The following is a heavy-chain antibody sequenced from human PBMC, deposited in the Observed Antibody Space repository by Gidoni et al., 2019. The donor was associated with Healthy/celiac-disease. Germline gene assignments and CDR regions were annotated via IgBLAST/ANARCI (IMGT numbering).Heavy chain of an antibody. Sequence: QVQLVESGGGVVQPGRSLRLSCAASGFTFSSYAMHWVRQAPGKGLEWVAVISYDGSNKYYADSVKGRFTISRDNSKNTLYLQMNSLRAEDTAVYYCARDRRRTLSGSYLFDYWGQGTLVTVSS. J-gene: IGHJ4*02. D-gene: IGHD1-26*01. CDR1: GFTFSSYA. CDR3: ARDRRRTLSGSYLFDY. V-gene: IGHV3-30-3*01. CDR2: ISYDGSNK.